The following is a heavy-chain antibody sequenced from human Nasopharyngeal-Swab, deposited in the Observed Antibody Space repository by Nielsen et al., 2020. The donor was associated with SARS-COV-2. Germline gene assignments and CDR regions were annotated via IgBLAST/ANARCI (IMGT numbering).Heavy chain of an antibody. Sequence: GESLKISCAASGFTFSDSAIHWVRQASGKGLEWVGCVRSKGNNYATAYAASVKGRFIIFRDDPTNTAYLKMNSLKTEDTAVYYCTRCGGGCYSGIDYWGQGTLVTVSS. J-gene: IGHJ4*02. CDR3: TRCGGGCYSGIDY. D-gene: IGHD2-21*02. CDR2: VRSKGNNYAT. CDR1: GFTFSDSA. V-gene: IGHV3-73*01.